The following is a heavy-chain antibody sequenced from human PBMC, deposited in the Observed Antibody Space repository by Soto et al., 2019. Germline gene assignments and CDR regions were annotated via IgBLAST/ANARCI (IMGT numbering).Heavy chain of an antibody. D-gene: IGHD5-18*01. J-gene: IGHJ4*02. V-gene: IGHV3-9*01. CDR3: AKDKGGGDRGYSYGDSLDY. CDR1: GFTFRDYA. Sequence: EVQLVESGGGLVQPGRSLRLSCVVSGFTFRDYAMHWVRQAPGKGLEWVSGINWNTGIIAYADSVKGRFTISRDNAKNTMYLQMNSLRDEDTALYYCAKDKGGGDRGYSYGDSLDYWGQGTLVTVSS. CDR2: INWNTGII.